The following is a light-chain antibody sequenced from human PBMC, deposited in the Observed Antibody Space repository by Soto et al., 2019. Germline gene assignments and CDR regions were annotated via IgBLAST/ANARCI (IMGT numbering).Light chain of an antibody. CDR2: DAS. J-gene: IGKJ2*01. CDR1: QSVSHF. V-gene: IGKV3-11*01. CDR3: QQRNDWPVA. Sequence: EIVLTQSPVTLSLSPGESATLSCRASQSVSHFLAWYQKKPAQAPRLLIYDASKRATGIPARFSGSGSGTDFTLTISSLEPKDFAVYYCQQRNDWPVAFGQGTKLEIK.